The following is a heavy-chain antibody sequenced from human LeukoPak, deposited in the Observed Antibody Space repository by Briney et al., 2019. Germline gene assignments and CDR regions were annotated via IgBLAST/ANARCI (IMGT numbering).Heavy chain of an antibody. CDR1: GASINSHY. Sequence: KPSETLSLTCSVSGASINSHYWTWIRQHPGKGLEWIGYIYYSGSTYYNPSLKSRVTISVDTSKNQFSLKLSSVTAADTAVYYCARVFYDSSGYYHYYYGMDVWGQGTTVTVSS. CDR3: ARVFYDSSGYYHYYYGMDV. V-gene: IGHV4-59*06. J-gene: IGHJ6*02. D-gene: IGHD3-22*01. CDR2: IYYSGST.